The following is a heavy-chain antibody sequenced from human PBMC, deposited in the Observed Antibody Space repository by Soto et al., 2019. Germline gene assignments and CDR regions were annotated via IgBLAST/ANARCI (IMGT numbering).Heavy chain of an antibody. CDR2: MYPGNPDA. D-gene: IGHD1-26*01. CDR3: ARRHPNAWSGGTD. CDR1: GYTFTDYW. Sequence: EVQLVQSGAEVKEPGESLKISCQGFGYTFTDYWIGWVRQMPGKGLEWVGIMYPGNPDARYSPSFQGQVTISVDKSISTAYLQWSSLTASDTAIYYCARRHPNAWSGGTDWGQGTLVTVSS. J-gene: IGHJ4*02. V-gene: IGHV5-51*01.